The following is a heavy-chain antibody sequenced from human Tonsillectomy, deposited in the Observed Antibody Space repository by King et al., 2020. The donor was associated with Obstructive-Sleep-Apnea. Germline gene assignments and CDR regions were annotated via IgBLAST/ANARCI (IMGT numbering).Heavy chain of an antibody. D-gene: IGHD4-23*01. CDR3: ARHTGNGGGSGYWFDP. V-gene: IGHV5-51*01. Sequence: QLVQSGAEVKKPGESLKISCQGSGYSFTSYWIAWVRQMPGKGLEWMGIIYPADSDTRYNPSFQGQVTISADKSISTAYLQWSSLKASDTAMYYCARHTGNGGGSGYWFDPWGQGTLVTVSA. J-gene: IGHJ5*02. CDR1: GYSFTSYW. CDR2: IYPADSDT.